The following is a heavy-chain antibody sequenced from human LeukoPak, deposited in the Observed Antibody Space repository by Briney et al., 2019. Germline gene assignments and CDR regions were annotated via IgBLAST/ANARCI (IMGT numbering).Heavy chain of an antibody. V-gene: IGHV3-66*01. Sequence: GGSLRLSCVVSGLTVSSNYMSWVRQAPGKGREWVSVIYSGGTKNYADSVKGRFLVYRDKSKNTLYLQINSLRAEDTAVYYCASKLTTGYWGQGTLVTVSS. CDR1: GLTVSSNY. CDR3: ASKLTTGY. J-gene: IGHJ4*02. D-gene: IGHD4-17*01. CDR2: IYSGGTK.